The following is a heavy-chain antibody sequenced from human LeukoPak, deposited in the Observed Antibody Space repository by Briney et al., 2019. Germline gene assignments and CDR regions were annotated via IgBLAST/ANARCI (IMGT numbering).Heavy chain of an antibody. D-gene: IGHD6-25*01. V-gene: IGHV3-74*01. CDR2: INSDGSET. CDR1: GFTFSSNW. CDR3: ARDLRRIAAYYFDY. Sequence: GGSLRLSCAASGFTFSSNWMHWVRQGPGKGLVWVSRINSDGSETSHADSVKGRFTISRDNSKNTLYLQTNSLRAEDTAVYYCARDLRRIAAYYFDYWGQGTLVTVSS. J-gene: IGHJ4*02.